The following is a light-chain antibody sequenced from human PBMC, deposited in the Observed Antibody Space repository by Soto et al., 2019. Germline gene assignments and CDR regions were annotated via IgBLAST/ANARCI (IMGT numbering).Light chain of an antibody. J-gene: IGLJ2*01. CDR3: QTWGTGIQV. CDR2: VNGDGSH. CDR1: SGHSRYA. Sequence: QPVLTQSPSASASLGASVKFTCTLSSGHSRYAIAWHQQQPEKGPRYLMKVNGDGSHSKGDGIPDRFSGSSSGAERYLTISSLQSEDEADYSCQTWGTGIQVFGGGTKLTVL. V-gene: IGLV4-69*01.